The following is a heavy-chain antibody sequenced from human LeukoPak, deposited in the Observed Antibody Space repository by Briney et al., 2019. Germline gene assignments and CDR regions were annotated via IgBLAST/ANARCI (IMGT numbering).Heavy chain of an antibody. CDR2: ISSSSSTI. Sequence: GGSLRLTCAASGFTFSTYSMNWVRQAPGKGLEWVSYISSSSSTIYHADSVKGRFTISRDNAKNSLSLQMNSLRAEDTAVYYCARDSSFDYWGQGTLVTVSS. CDR1: GFTFSTYS. J-gene: IGHJ4*02. V-gene: IGHV3-48*04. CDR3: ARDSSFDY. D-gene: IGHD6-19*01.